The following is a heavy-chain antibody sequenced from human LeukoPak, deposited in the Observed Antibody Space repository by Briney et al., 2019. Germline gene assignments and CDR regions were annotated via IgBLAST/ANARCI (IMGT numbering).Heavy chain of an antibody. D-gene: IGHD1-26*01. V-gene: IGHV3-43*02. CDR2: ISGDGGST. CDR3: ARDTLRGRYWATRTNFDY. Sequence: GGSLRLSCAASGFTFDDYAMHWVRQAPGKGLEWVSLISGDGGSTYYADFVKGRFTISRDNSKNSLYLQMSSLRTEDTALYYCARDTLRGRYWATRTNFDYWGQGTLVTVSS. J-gene: IGHJ4*02. CDR1: GFTFDDYA.